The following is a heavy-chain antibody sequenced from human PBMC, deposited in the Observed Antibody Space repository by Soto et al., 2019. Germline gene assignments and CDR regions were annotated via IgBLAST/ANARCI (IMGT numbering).Heavy chain of an antibody. CDR2: IYYSGST. V-gene: IGHV4-39*01. CDR3: AGRAWVDV. D-gene: IGHD1-26*01. Sequence: QLQLQESGPGLVKPSETLSLTCTVSGGSISSSSYYWGWIRQPPGKGLEWIGSIYYSGSTYYNPSXXRXVXXCVRPSKNQLSLMLGSVGAADPAVYSCAGRAWVDVWGQGTTGSVSS. CDR1: GGSISSSSYY. J-gene: IGHJ6*02.